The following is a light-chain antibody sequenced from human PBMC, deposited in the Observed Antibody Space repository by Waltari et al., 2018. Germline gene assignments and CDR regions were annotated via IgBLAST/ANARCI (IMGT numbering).Light chain of an antibody. CDR3: QTWDDTTV. CDR1: KLEDKY. V-gene: IGLV3-1*01. Sequence: SYELTQPPSVSVSPGQTATIPCSATKLEDKYVCWYQQKPGQSPVLVIYQDSKRPPGFPERFPGSNSGNTATLTISGTQPLDEADYYCQTWDDTTVFGSGTRISVL. CDR2: QDS. J-gene: IGLJ1*01.